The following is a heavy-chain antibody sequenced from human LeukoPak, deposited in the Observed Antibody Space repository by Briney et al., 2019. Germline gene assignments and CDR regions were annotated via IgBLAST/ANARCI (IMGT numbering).Heavy chain of an antibody. V-gene: IGHV4-59*01. CDR2: IYYSGST. CDR3: ARSGYSGYDYVPAYYYYGMDV. Sequence: SETLSLTCTVSGGSISSYYWSWIRQPPGKGLEWIGYIYYSGSTNYNPSLKSRVTISVDTSKNQFSLRLSSVTAADTAVYYCARSGYSGYDYVPAYYYYGMDVWGQGTTVTVSS. J-gene: IGHJ6*02. D-gene: IGHD5-12*01. CDR1: GGSISSYY.